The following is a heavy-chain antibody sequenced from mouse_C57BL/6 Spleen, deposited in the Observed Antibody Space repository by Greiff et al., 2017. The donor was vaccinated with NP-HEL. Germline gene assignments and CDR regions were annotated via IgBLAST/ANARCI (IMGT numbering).Heavy chain of an antibody. CDR2: IYPGSGST. V-gene: IGHV1-55*01. CDR1: GYTFTSYW. Sequence: QVQLQQPGAELVKPGASVKMSCKASGYTFTSYWITWVKQRPGQGLEWIGDIYPGSGSTNYNEKFKSKATLTVDTASSTAYMQLSSLTSEDSAVYYCARGDYDGYYLFAYWGQGTLVTVSA. J-gene: IGHJ3*01. D-gene: IGHD2-3*01. CDR3: ARGDYDGYYLFAY.